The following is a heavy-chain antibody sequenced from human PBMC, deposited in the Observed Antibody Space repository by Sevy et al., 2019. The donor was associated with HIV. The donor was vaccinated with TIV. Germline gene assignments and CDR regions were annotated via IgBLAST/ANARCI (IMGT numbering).Heavy chain of an antibody. CDR1: GGTFSSYA. Sequence: ASVKVSCKASGGTFSSYAISWVRQAPGQGLEWMGGIIPIFGTANYAQKFQGRVTITADESTSTAYMELSSLRSEDTAVYYCARDKTLGELLDRAFDYWGQGTLVTVSS. CDR3: ARDKTLGELLDRAFDY. J-gene: IGHJ4*02. D-gene: IGHD1-26*01. CDR2: IIPIFGTA. V-gene: IGHV1-69*13.